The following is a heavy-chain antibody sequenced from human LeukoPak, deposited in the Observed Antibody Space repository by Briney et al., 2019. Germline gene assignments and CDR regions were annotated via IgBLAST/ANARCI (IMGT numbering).Heavy chain of an antibody. CDR2: ISAYNGNT. CDR1: GYTFTSYG. D-gene: IGHD2-8*01. V-gene: IGHV1-18*01. J-gene: IGHJ4*02. CDR3: ASGYCTNGVCYTLDY. Sequence: ASVTVSCKASGYTFTSYGISWVRQAPGQGLEWMGWISAYNGNTNYAQKLQGRVTMTTDTSTSTAYMELRSLRSDDTAVYYCASGYCTNGVCYTLDYWGQGTLVTVSS.